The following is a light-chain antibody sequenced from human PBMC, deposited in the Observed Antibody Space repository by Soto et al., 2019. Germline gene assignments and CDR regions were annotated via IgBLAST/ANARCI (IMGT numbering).Light chain of an antibody. Sequence: DIQMTQSPSTLSGSVGDRVTITCRASQTISSWLAWYQQKPGKAPKLLIYKASTLKSGVPSRFSGSGSWTEFTLTISSLQPDDFATYYCQQLNSYPLTFGGGTKVDIK. CDR3: QQLNSYPLT. CDR2: KAS. V-gene: IGKV1-5*03. CDR1: QTISSW. J-gene: IGKJ4*01.